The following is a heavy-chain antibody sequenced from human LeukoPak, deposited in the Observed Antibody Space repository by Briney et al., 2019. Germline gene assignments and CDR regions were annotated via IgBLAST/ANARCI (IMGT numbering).Heavy chain of an antibody. CDR1: GYTFRKYG. CDR3: ARDVFHCSGGSCYLGFDY. V-gene: IGHV1-18*01. Sequence: ASVKVSCKASGYTFRKYGITWVRQAPGQGLEWMGWISDYNTNYAQNLQGRVTMTTDTSTSTGYMELRGLRSDDTAVYYCARDVFHCSGGSCYLGFDYWGQGTLVTVSS. D-gene: IGHD2-15*01. J-gene: IGHJ4*02. CDR2: ISDYNT.